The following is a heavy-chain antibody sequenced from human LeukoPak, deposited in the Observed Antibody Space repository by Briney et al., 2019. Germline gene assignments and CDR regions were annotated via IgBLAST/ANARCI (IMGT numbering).Heavy chain of an antibody. CDR2: IRYDGSNK. D-gene: IGHD1-26*01. CDR3: AKDSGSYYYYYYMDV. Sequence: GGSLRLSCAASGFTFSSYAMSWVRQAPGKGLEWVAFIRYDGSNKYYADSVKGRFTISRDNSKNTLYLQMNSLRAEDTAVYYCAKDSGSYYYYYYMDVWGKGTTVTISS. CDR1: GFTFSSYA. J-gene: IGHJ6*03. V-gene: IGHV3-30*02.